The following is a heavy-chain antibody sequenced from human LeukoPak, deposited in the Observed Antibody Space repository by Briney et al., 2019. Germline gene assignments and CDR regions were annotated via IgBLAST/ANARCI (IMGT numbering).Heavy chain of an antibody. CDR3: ARVTKSYYYYDYMDV. CDR2: ISAYNGNT. CDR1: GYTFTSSV. J-gene: IGHJ6*03. V-gene: IGHV1-18*01. D-gene: IGHD4-11*01. Sequence: ASVKVSCKASGYTFTSSVVGWVRQAPGQGRECRGWISAYNGNTNYAQNLQGRVTMTTDTSTNTAYMQLRSLRSDYTALYYCARVTKSYYYYDYMDVWGNGTTVTVSS.